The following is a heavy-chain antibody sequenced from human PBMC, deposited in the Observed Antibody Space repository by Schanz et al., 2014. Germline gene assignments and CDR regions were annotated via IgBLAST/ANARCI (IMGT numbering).Heavy chain of an antibody. CDR3: AKYGGELGVSFEY. CDR1: GFTFSSYA. CDR2: IKQDGSEK. Sequence: EVQLVESGGGLVQPGGSLRLSCAASGFTFSSYAMHWVRQAPGKGLEWVANIKQDGSEKYYVDSVKGRFTISRDNAKNSLYLQMNSLRPEDTAVYYCAKYGGELGVSFEYWGQGTLVTVSS. J-gene: IGHJ4*02. V-gene: IGHV3-7*01. D-gene: IGHD7-27*01.